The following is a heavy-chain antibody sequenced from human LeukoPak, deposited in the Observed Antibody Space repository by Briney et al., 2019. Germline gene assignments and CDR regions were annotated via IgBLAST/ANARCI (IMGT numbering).Heavy chain of an antibody. CDR2: INPNTGGT. V-gene: IGHV1-2*02. CDR3: ARDFYGLGTYYSGY. J-gene: IGHJ4*02. CDR1: GYTFTDYY. Sequence: ASVKVSCKASGYTFTDYYIHWVRQAPGQGPEWMGWINPNTGGTNYAQKFRGRVTMSSDTSMSTAYMELSSLRSDDTAVYYCARDFYGLGTYYSGYGGQGTPVTVSS. D-gene: IGHD3-10*01.